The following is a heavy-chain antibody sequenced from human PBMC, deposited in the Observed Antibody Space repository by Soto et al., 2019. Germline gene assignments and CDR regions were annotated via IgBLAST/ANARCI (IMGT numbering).Heavy chain of an antibody. CDR1: GGSISSYY. V-gene: IGHV4-59*08. Sequence: SETLSLTCTVSGGSISSYYWSWIRQPPGKGLEWIGYIYYSGSTNYNPSLKSRVTISVDTSKNQFSLKLSSVTAADTAVYYCARAWEWFDPWGQGTLVTVSS. D-gene: IGHD1-26*01. CDR2: IYYSGST. CDR3: ARAWEWFDP. J-gene: IGHJ5*02.